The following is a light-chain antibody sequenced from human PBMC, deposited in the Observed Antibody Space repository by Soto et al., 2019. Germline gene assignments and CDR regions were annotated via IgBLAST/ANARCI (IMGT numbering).Light chain of an antibody. Sequence: EIVLTQSPGTLSLSPGERATLSCRASQNVRSGYLAWYQQKPGQAPRLLIYGASSRATGIPDRFSGSGSGTDFTLTISRLEPEDFAVYYCQTYVNSPYTFGQRTKVDLK. J-gene: IGKJ2*01. CDR1: QNVRSGY. CDR3: QTYVNSPYT. V-gene: IGKV3-20*01. CDR2: GAS.